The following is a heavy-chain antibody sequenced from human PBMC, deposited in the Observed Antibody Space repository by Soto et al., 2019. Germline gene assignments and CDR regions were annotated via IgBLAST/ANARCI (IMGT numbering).Heavy chain of an antibody. V-gene: IGHV1-46*01. CDR3: ASHGYSLREGWVSYYYYGMDV. CDR2: INPSGGST. J-gene: IGHJ6*02. D-gene: IGHD5-18*01. Sequence: ASVKVSCKASGYTFTSYYMHWVRQAPGQGLEWMGIINPSGGSTSYAQKFQGRVTMTRDTSTSTVYMELSSLRSEDTAVYYCASHGYSLREGWVSYYYYGMDVWGQGTTVTVSS. CDR1: GYTFTSYY.